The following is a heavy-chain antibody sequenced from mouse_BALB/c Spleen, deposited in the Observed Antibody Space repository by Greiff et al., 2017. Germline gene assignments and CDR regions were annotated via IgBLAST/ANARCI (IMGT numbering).Heavy chain of an antibody. V-gene: IGHV5-6-5*01. J-gene: IGHJ2*01. D-gene: IGHD1-2*01. CDR3: ARGRSTTAPYYFDY. CDR1: GFTFSSYA. Sequence: EVKLMESGGGLVKPGGSLKLSCAASGFTFSSYAMSWVRQTPEKRLEWVASISSGGSTYYPDSVKGRFTISRDNARNILYLQMSSLRSEDTAMYYCARGRSTTAPYYFDYWGQGTTLTVSS. CDR2: ISSGGST.